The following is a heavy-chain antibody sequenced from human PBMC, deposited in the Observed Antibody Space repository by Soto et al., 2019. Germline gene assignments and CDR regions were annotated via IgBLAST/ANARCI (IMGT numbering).Heavy chain of an antibody. D-gene: IGHD4-4*01. CDR2: IIPIFGTA. CDR1: GGTFSSYA. V-gene: IGHV1-69*12. CDR3: ARDGGVDDYSPFAY. J-gene: IGHJ4*02. Sequence: QVQLVQSGAEVKKPGSSVKVSCKASGGTFSSYAISWVRQAPGQGLEWMGGIIPIFGTANYAQKFQGRVTITADESTSTAYRELSSLSSEDTAVDYCARDGGVDDYSPFAYWGQGTLVTVSS.